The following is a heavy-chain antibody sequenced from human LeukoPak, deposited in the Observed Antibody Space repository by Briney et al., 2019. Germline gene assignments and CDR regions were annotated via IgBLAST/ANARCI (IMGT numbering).Heavy chain of an antibody. D-gene: IGHD3-3*01. CDR1: GFSFSSYS. J-gene: IGHJ5*02. V-gene: IGHV3-21*01. CDR3: ARDREDFWSGFFWFDP. Sequence: PGGSLRLSCAASGFSFSSYSLNWVRQAPGKGLERVSSISGSGKNIYYADSVKGRFIISRDNAKNSLYLQMNSLRAEDTAVYYCARDREDFWSGFFWFDPWGQGTLVTVSS. CDR2: ISGSGKNI.